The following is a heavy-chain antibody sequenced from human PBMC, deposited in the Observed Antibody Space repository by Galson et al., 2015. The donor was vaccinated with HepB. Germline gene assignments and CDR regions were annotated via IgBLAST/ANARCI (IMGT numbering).Heavy chain of an antibody. CDR3: ARTYCSGGSCYGLYYYYGLDV. Sequence: SLRLSCAASGFIFSSYAMHWVRQAPGKGLEWVAVISYDGSKKFYADSVKGRFTISRDQSKNTLYLQMNSLRGEDTAVCYCARTYCSGGSCYGLYYYYGLDVWGQGTTVTVSS. D-gene: IGHD2-15*01. V-gene: IGHV3-30*04. J-gene: IGHJ6*02. CDR2: ISYDGSKK. CDR1: GFIFSSYA.